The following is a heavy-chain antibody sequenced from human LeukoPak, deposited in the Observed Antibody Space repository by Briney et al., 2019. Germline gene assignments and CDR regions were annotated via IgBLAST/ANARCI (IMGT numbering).Heavy chain of an antibody. Sequence: SETLSLTCAVYGGSFSGYYWSWIRPPPGKGLEWIGEINHSGSTNYNPSLKSRVTISVDTSKNQFSLKLSSVTAADTAVYYCARRSHTIFGVVNHFDYWGQGTLVTVSS. CDR3: ARRSHTIFGVVNHFDY. D-gene: IGHD3-3*01. J-gene: IGHJ4*02. CDR1: GGSFSGYY. CDR2: INHSGST. V-gene: IGHV4-34*01.